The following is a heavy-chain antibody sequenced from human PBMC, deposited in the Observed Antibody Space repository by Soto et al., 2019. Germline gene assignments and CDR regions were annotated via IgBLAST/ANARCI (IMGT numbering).Heavy chain of an antibody. CDR1: GASVSSASYY. D-gene: IGHD2-21*01. Sequence: PSETLSLTCTVSGASVSSASYYWSWIRQPPGKGLEWLGYIYYSGSTNYNTSLKSRVTISLDTSKNQFSLTLNSVTAADTATYYCARGGISHWAYFYYMDVWDRGTTVTVSS. J-gene: IGHJ6*03. CDR3: ARGGISHWAYFYYMDV. CDR2: IYYSGST. V-gene: IGHV4-61*01.